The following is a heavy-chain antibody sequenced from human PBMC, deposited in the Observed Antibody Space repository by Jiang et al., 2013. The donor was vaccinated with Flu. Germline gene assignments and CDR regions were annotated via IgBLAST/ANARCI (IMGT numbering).Heavy chain of an antibody. CDR2: INHSGST. Sequence: LLKPSETLSLTCAVYGGSFSGYYWSWIRQPPGKGLEWIGEINHSGSTNYNPSLKSRVTISVDTSKNQFSLKLSSVTAADTAVYYCARRGITMIPKRESRWFDPWGQGTLVTVSS. CDR3: ARRGITMIPKRESRWFDP. CDR1: GGSFSGYY. V-gene: IGHV4-34*01. D-gene: IGHD3-22*01. J-gene: IGHJ5*02.